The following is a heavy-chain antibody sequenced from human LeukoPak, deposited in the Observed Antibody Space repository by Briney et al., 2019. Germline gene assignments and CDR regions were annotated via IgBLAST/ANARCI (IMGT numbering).Heavy chain of an antibody. CDR2: IYYSGSI. V-gene: IGHV4-59*01. D-gene: IGHD1-26*01. Sequence: SETLSLICTVSGASISSYYWSWIRQPPGKGLEWIGDIYYSGSIKYNPSLKSRVTMSVDTSKNQFSLKLSSVTAADTAVYYCAKDGAQWELLGYWGQGTLVTVS. J-gene: IGHJ4*02. CDR1: GASISSYY. CDR3: AKDGAQWELLGY.